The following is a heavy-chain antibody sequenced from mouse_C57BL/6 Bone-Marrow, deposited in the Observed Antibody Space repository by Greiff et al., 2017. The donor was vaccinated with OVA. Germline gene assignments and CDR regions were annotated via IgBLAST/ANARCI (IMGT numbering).Heavy chain of an antibody. Sequence: EVQLQQSGAELVRPGASVKLSCKASGFNIKDDYMHWVKQRPEQGLEWIGWIDPENGDTEYASKFQGKATITADTSSNTAYLQLSSLTSEDTAVYYCTTFGRAYWGQGTLVTVSS. J-gene: IGHJ3*01. D-gene: IGHD1-1*01. V-gene: IGHV14-4*01. CDR2: IDPENGDT. CDR3: TTFGRAY. CDR1: GFNIKDDY.